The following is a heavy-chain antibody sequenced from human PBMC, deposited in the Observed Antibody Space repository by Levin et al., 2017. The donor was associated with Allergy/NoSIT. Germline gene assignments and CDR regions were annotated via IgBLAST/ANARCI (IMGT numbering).Heavy chain of an antibody. V-gene: IGHV3-30*18. CDR2: ISYDGSNK. J-gene: IGHJ4*02. CDR1: GFTFSSYG. CDR3: AKVSSRYGDYSSLDY. D-gene: IGHD4-17*01. Sequence: GGSLRLSCAASGFTFSSYGMHWVRQAPGKGLEWVAVISYDGSNKYYADSVKGRFTISRDNSKNTLYLQMNSLRAEDTAVYYCAKVSSRYGDYSSLDYWGQGTLVTVSS.